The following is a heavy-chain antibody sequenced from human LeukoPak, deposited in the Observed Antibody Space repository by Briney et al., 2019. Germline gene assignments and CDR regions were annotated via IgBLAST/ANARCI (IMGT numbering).Heavy chain of an antibody. CDR1: GFTFSSYS. Sequence: GGSLRLSCAASGFTFSSYSMNWVRQAPGKGLEWVSSISSSSSYIYYADSVKGRFTISRDNAKNSLYLQMNSLRAEDTAVYYCASGIVVVPAAIGLSDYWDQGTLVTVSS. CDR2: ISSSSSYI. V-gene: IGHV3-21*01. D-gene: IGHD2-2*02. J-gene: IGHJ4*02. CDR3: ASGIVVVPAAIGLSDY.